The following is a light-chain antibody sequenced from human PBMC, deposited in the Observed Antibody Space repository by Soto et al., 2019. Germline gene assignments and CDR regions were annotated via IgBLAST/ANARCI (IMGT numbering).Light chain of an antibody. CDR2: DVS. CDR1: SRDVGAYNY. V-gene: IGLV2-8*01. Sequence: QSALTQPPSASGSPGQSVTISCTGTSRDVGAYNYVSWYQIHPAKAPKVIIYDVSKRPSGVPDRFSGSKSGNTAFLTVPGLQAEDEADYYCGSHAGSSAVFGGGTKLTVL. CDR3: GSHAGSSAV. J-gene: IGLJ2*01.